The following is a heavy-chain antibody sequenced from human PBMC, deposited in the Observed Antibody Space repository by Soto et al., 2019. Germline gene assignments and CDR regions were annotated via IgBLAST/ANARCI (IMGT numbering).Heavy chain of an antibody. Sequence: EVQLVESGGGVVRPGGSLRLSCAASGFTFDDYAMSWVRQAPGKGLEWVAGINWNGRSTTYADSLKGRFTISRDNAQNSLHLQINSLRAEHTALYFCARCSSTSCYIMASFDYWGQGTLVTVAS. D-gene: IGHD2-2*02. J-gene: IGHJ4*02. CDR3: ARCSSTSCYIMASFDY. CDR2: INWNGRST. V-gene: IGHV3-20*04. CDR1: GFTFDDYA.